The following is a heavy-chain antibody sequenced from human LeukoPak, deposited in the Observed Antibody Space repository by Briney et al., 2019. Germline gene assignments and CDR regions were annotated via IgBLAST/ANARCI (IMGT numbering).Heavy chain of an antibody. Sequence: SETLSLTCTVSGDSISSYYWSWIRKPPGKGLEWIGYIYYSGSTNYNPSLKSRVTISVDTSKNQFSLKLSSVTAADTAVYYCATASYCSSTSCPRDAFDIWGQGTMVTVSS. CDR2: IYYSGST. CDR3: ATASYCSSTSCPRDAFDI. CDR1: GDSISSYY. J-gene: IGHJ3*02. V-gene: IGHV4-59*01. D-gene: IGHD2-2*01.